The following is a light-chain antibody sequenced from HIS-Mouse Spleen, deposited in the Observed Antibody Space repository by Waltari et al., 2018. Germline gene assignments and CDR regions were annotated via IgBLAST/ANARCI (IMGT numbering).Light chain of an antibody. V-gene: IGKV1-5*03. CDR2: KAS. CDR3: QQYNSYSRT. Sequence: DIQMTQSTSTLSASVGDRVTNTCRASQSISSWLAWYQQKPGKAPKLLIYKASSLESGVPSRFSGSGSGTEFTLTISSLQPDDFATYYCQQYNSYSRTFGQGTKVEIK. CDR1: QSISSW. J-gene: IGKJ1*01.